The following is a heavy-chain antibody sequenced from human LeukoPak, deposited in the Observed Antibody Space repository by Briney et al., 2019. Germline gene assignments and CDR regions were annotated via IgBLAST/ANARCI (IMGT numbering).Heavy chain of an antibody. V-gene: IGHV3-30-3*01. CDR3: ARGYSYGSAYFDY. CDR1: GFTFSSYA. D-gene: IGHD5-18*01. Sequence: PGGSLRLSCAASGFTFSSYAMHWVRQAPGKGLEWVAVISYDGSNKYYADSVKGRFTISRDNSKNTLYLQMNSLRAEDTAVYYCARGYSYGSAYFDYWGQGTLVTVSP. J-gene: IGHJ4*02. CDR2: ISYDGSNK.